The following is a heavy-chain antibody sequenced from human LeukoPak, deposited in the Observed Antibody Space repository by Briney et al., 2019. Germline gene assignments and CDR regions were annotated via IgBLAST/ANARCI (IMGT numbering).Heavy chain of an antibody. J-gene: IGHJ6*03. CDR2: ISSSSSYI. Sequence: PGGSLRLSCAASGFTFSSYSMNWVRQAPGKGLEWVSSISSSSSYIYYADSVKGRFTISRDNAKNSLFLQMNSLRAEDTAVYYCARVADDCYYMDVWGKGTTVTVSS. V-gene: IGHV3-21*01. CDR1: GFTFSSYS. CDR3: ARVADDCYYMDV. D-gene: IGHD6-25*01.